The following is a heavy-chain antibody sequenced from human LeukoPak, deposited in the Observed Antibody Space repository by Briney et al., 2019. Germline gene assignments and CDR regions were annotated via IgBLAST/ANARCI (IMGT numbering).Heavy chain of an antibody. V-gene: IGHV3-53*01. CDR2: IYSGGST. J-gene: IGHJ4*02. Sequence: GGSLRLSCAASGFTVSSNYMSWVRQAPGKGLEWVSVIYSGGSTYYADSVKGRFTISRDNSKNTLYLQLNSLRGEDTAVYYCASQTTVKYYFDYWGQGTLVTVSS. CDR3: ASQTTVKYYFDY. CDR1: GFTVSSNY. D-gene: IGHD4-17*01.